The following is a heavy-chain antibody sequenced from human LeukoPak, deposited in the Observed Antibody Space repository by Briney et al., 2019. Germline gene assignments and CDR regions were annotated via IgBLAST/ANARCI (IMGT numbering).Heavy chain of an antibody. CDR2: INPNSGGT. J-gene: IGHJ6*03. CDR3: ATTHGLSSQNLHMDV. V-gene: IGHV1-2*02. Sequence: ASVKVSCKASGGTFSSYAISWVRLAPGQGLEWMGWINPNSGGTNYAQKFQGRDTMTRDTSISTAYMELSRLRSDDTAVYYCATTHGLSSQNLHMDVWGKGTTVTVSS. D-gene: IGHD3-16*02. CDR1: GGTFSSYA.